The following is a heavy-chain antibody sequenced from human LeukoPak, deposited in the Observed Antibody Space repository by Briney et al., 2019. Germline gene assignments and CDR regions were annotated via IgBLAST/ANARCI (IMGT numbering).Heavy chain of an antibody. V-gene: IGHV3-48*03. CDR2: ISSGGTTI. J-gene: IGHJ4*02. CDR3: TRGLVV. CDR1: GFTFSEYE. Sequence: GGSLRLSCAASGFTFSEYEMNWVRQAPGKGLEWVSDISSGGTTIFYADSVRGRFTISRDNAKNSLYLQMNSLRDEDTAIYYCTRGLVVWGQGALVTVSS. D-gene: IGHD2-2*01.